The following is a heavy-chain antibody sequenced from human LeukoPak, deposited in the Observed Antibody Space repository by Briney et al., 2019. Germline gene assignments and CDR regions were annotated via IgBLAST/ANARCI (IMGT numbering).Heavy chain of an antibody. V-gene: IGHV3-20*04. D-gene: IGHD6-19*01. Sequence: GGSLRLACAASGFTFEDYGMSWVRQAAGKGMEWVAGINWNGGSTGYADSVKGRFTISRDNAKNSLYLQMNSLRAEDTALYYCAREGIAVGYYYYYMDVWGKGTTVTVSS. CDR3: AREGIAVGYYYYYMDV. CDR1: GFTFEDYG. CDR2: INWNGGST. J-gene: IGHJ6*03.